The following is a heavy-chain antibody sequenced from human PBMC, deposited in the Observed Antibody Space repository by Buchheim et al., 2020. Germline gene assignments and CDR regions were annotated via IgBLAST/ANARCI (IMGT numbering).Heavy chain of an antibody. Sequence: EVQLVESGGGLVQPGGSLRLSCAASGFIFSSYWMHWVRQAPGKGLAWVSRINSDGSSISYADSVKGRFTISRDNPKNKLYLQMNSLRAEDTAVYYCARAYKGDYWGQGTL. CDR1: GFIFSSYW. D-gene: IGHD5-24*01. V-gene: IGHV3-74*01. J-gene: IGHJ4*02. CDR3: ARAYKGDY. CDR2: INSDGSSI.